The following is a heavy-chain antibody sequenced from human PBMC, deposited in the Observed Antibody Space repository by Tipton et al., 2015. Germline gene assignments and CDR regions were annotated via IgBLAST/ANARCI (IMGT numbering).Heavy chain of an antibody. Sequence: TLSLTCTVSGGSVSSGSFYWSWVRQPSGKGLEWIGHIYDSGSTNYDPSLKRRVTISVDTSKNQFSLRLYSVTASDTAVYYCARCAHSGSYHNAFDIWGRGTMVTFSS. D-gene: IGHD1-26*01. J-gene: IGHJ3*02. CDR1: GGSVSSGSFY. V-gene: IGHV4-61*01. CDR3: ARCAHSGSYHNAFDI. CDR2: IYDSGST.